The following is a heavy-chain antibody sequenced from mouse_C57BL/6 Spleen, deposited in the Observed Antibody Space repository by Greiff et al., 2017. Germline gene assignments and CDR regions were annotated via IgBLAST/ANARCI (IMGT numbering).Heavy chain of an antibody. D-gene: IGHD2-3*01. J-gene: IGHJ1*03. CDR1: GYSFTGYY. CDR2: INPSTGGT. V-gene: IGHV1-42*01. Sequence: EVKLQESGPELVKPGASVKISCKASGYSFTGYYMNWVKQSPEKSLEWIGEINPSTGGTTYNQKFKAKATLTVDKSSSTAYMQLKSLTSEDSAVYYCARSDYDGDNWYFDVWGTGTTVTVSS. CDR3: ARSDYDGDNWYFDV.